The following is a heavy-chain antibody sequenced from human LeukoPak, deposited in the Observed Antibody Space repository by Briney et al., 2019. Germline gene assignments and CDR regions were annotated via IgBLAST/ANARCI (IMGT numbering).Heavy chain of an antibody. CDR3: ARGSGSYGYSDYYYGMDV. J-gene: IGHJ6*02. V-gene: IGHV4-34*01. Sequence: NASETLSLTCAVYGGSFSGYYWSWIRQPPGKGLEWIGEINHSGSTNYNPSLKSRVTISVDTSKNQFSLKLSSVTAADTAVYYCARGSGSYGYSDYYYGMDVWGHGTTVTVSS. CDR1: GGSFSGYY. CDR2: INHSGST. D-gene: IGHD1-26*01.